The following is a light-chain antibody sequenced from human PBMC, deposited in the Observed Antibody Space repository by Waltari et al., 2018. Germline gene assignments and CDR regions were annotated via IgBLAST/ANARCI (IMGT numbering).Light chain of an antibody. CDR2: GIN. V-gene: IGLV1-40*01. CDR1: SSNIGADYD. Sequence: QSVLTQPPSVSGAPGQRVTISCPGSSSNIGADYDVHWYQQLPGTAPKLLIYGINNRPSGVPDRFSGSKSDTSASLAITGLQAEDEADYYCQSYDSSLSGYVFGTGTKVTVL. J-gene: IGLJ1*01. CDR3: QSYDSSLSGYV.